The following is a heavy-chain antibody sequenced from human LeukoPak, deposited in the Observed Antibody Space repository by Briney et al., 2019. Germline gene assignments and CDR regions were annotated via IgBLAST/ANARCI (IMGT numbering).Heavy chain of an antibody. CDR2: IYYSGST. CDR3: AREKEGIAAAGTYWFDP. V-gene: IGHV4-59*01. CDR1: GGSISSYY. J-gene: IGHJ5*02. Sequence: SETLSLTCTVSGGSISSYYWSWIRQPPGKGLEWIGYIYYSGSTNYNPSLKSRVTISVDTSKNQFSLKLSSVTAADTAVYCYAREKEGIAAAGTYWFDPWGQGTLVTVSS. D-gene: IGHD6-13*01.